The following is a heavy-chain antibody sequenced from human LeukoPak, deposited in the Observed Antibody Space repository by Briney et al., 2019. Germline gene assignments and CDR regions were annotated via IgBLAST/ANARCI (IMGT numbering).Heavy chain of an antibody. Sequence: EASVKVSCKASGYTFTGYYMHWVRQATGQGLEWMGWMNPNSGNTGYAQKFQGRVTMTRNTSISTAYMELSSLRSEDTAVYYCARAQGVIAASGGDPWGQGTLVTVSS. CDR1: GYTFTGYY. CDR3: ARAQGVIAASGGDP. V-gene: IGHV1-8*02. CDR2: MNPNSGNT. J-gene: IGHJ5*02. D-gene: IGHD6-6*01.